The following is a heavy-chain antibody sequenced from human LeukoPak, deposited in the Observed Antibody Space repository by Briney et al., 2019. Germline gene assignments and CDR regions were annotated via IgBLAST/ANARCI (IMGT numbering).Heavy chain of an antibody. CDR2: IFYTGST. CDR3: ARDLVMTGPPDYYYGMDV. J-gene: IGHJ6*02. D-gene: IGHD3-9*01. Sequence: SETLSLTCTASGGSIRGYYWSWIRQHPGKGLEWIGYIFYTGSTYYNPSLKSRVTISLDTSKNQFSLKVNSVTAADTAVYYCARDLVMTGPPDYYYGMDVWGQGTTVIVSS. V-gene: IGHV4-31*03. CDR1: GGSIRGYY.